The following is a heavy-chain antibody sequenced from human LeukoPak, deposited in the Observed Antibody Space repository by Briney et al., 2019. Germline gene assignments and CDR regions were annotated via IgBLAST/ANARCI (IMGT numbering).Heavy chain of an antibody. Sequence: GGSLRLSCAASGFTFGIYWMHWVRQAPGKGLVWVSHINGDGSDTTYADSVKGRFSISRDNAKITLYLQMNSLRAEDTAVYYCARPSHDTSGYYFGFWGQGTPVTVPS. D-gene: IGHD3-22*01. CDR1: GFTFGIYW. CDR2: INGDGSDT. V-gene: IGHV3-74*03. J-gene: IGHJ4*02. CDR3: ARPSHDTSGYYFGF.